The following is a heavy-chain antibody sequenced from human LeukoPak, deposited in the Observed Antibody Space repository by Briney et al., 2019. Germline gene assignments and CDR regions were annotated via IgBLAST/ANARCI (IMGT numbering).Heavy chain of an antibody. CDR3: ARQGVSPLSY. Sequence: PSETLSLTCTVSGGSISSGGYYWSWIRQPPGKGLEWIGYIYHSGSTYYNPSLKSRVTISVDRSKNQFSLKLSSVTAADTAVYYCARQGVSPLSYWGQGTLVTVSS. D-gene: IGHD3-10*01. V-gene: IGHV4-30-2*01. CDR1: GGSISSGGYY. J-gene: IGHJ4*02. CDR2: IYHSGST.